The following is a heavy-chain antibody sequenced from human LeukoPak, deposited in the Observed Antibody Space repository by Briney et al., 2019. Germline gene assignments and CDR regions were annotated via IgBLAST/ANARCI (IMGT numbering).Heavy chain of an antibody. CDR1: GGTFSSYA. CDR2: IIPVVGIL. Sequence: SVKVSCKASGGTFSSYAISWVRQAPGQGLEWMARIIPVVGILNYAQKFQGRVTITADNSTSTAYMELSSLRSDDTAVYYCARGGSYYFYNGMDVWGQGTTVTVSS. V-gene: IGHV1-69*04. D-gene: IGHD1-1*01. CDR3: ARGGSYYFYNGMDV. J-gene: IGHJ6*02.